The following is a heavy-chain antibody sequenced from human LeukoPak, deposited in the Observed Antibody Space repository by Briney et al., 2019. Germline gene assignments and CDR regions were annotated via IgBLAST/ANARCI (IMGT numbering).Heavy chain of an antibody. D-gene: IGHD6-13*01. CDR2: IIPIFGTA. V-gene: IGHV1-69*01. CDR1: GGTFSSYA. J-gene: IGHJ6*03. Sequence: ASVKVPCKASGGTFSSYAISWVRQAPGQGLEWMGGIIPIFGTANYAQKFQGRVTITADESTSTAYMELSSLRSEDTAVYYCARAQGAYSSSWPYYYYYYMDVWGKGTTVTISS. CDR3: ARAQGAYSSSWPYYYYYYMDV.